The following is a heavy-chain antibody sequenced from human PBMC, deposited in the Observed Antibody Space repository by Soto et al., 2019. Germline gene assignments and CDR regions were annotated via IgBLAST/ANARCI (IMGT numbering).Heavy chain of an antibody. CDR1: GFTFSSYG. Sequence: PGGSLRLSCVASGFTFSSYGIHWFRQAPGRGLEWVAVISYDGSNKYYADSVKGRFTISRDNFKNTLYLQMNSLRAEDTAVYYCAKERYGQLYLEDYGMDVWXQGTTVTVSS. CDR2: ISYDGSNK. CDR3: AKERYGQLYLEDYGMDV. J-gene: IGHJ6*02. D-gene: IGHD3-16*01. V-gene: IGHV3-30*18.